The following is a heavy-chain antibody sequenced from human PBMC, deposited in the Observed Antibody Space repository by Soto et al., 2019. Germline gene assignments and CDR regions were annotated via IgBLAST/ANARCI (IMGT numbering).Heavy chain of an antibody. Sequence: QVQLVQSGAEEMKPGASVKVSCKASGYTLTRYSIHWVRQAPGQRLEWMGWINAGNGNTKFSQKFQGRVTITRDTSASTAYMELRELRSEDTAVYYCAILGTYYFDNSDNYFDFWGQGTLVTVSS. D-gene: IGHD3-22*01. CDR3: AILGTYYFDNSDNYFDF. V-gene: IGHV1-3*05. CDR2: INAGNGNT. J-gene: IGHJ4*02. CDR1: GYTLTRYS.